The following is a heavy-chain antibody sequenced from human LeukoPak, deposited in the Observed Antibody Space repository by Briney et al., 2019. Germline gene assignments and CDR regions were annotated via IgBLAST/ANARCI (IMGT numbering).Heavy chain of an antibody. J-gene: IGHJ4*02. CDR2: INSDGSST. V-gene: IGHV3-74*01. CDR1: GFTFSSYW. D-gene: IGHD4-17*01. CDR3: ARDHDYGSDLVDY. Sequence: GGSLRLSCAASGFTFSSYWMHWVRQAPGKGLVWVSRINSDGSSTSYADSVKGRFTISRDNAKNTLYLQMNSRRAEDTAVYYCARDHDYGSDLVDYWGQGTLVTVSS.